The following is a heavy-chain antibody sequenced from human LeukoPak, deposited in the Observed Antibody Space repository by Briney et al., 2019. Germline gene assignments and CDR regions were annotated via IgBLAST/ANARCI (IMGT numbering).Heavy chain of an antibody. CDR1: GFTFSAYN. D-gene: IGHD2-15*01. Sequence: PGGSLRLSCGGSGFTFSAYNMNWVRQAPGKGLEWFSYISSSRGTIYYADSVKGRFTISRDNAKNSLYLQMNSLRDEDTAVYYCARDMTFCSGGSCYSLGFDIWGQGTMVTVSS. V-gene: IGHV3-48*02. CDR2: ISSSRGTI. CDR3: ARDMTFCSGGSCYSLGFDI. J-gene: IGHJ3*02.